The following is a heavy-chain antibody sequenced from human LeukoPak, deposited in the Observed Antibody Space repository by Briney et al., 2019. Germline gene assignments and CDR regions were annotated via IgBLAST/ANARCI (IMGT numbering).Heavy chain of an antibody. CDR2: IRYDGSNK. D-gene: IGHD3-10*01. V-gene: IGHV3-30*02. J-gene: IGHJ4*02. CDR1: GFTFSSYG. Sequence: GGSLRLSCAASGFTFSSYGMHWVRQAPGKGLEWVAFIRYDGSNKYYADSVKGRFTISRDNSKNTLYLQMNSLRAEDTAVYYCAKQGGLMVRGVIKEFDYWGQGTLVTVSS. CDR3: AKQGGLMVRGVIKEFDY.